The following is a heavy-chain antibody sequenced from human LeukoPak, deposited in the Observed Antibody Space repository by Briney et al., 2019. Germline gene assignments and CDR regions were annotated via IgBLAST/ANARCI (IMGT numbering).Heavy chain of an antibody. J-gene: IGHJ5*02. Sequence: GGSLRLSCAASGFTFSSYWMSWVRQAPGKGLEWVANIKQDGSKKYYVDSVKGRFTISRDNAKNTLYLQMNSLRAEDTAVYYCARDLISSISRGWFDPWGQGTLVTVSS. V-gene: IGHV3-7*01. CDR3: ARDLISSISRGWFDP. CDR2: IKQDGSKK. CDR1: GFTFSSYW. D-gene: IGHD2-2*01.